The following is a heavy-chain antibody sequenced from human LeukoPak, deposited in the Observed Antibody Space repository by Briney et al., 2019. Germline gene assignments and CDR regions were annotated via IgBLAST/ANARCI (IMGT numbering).Heavy chain of an antibody. Sequence: SETLSLTCSVSGASISRYYWSWIRQPAGQGLEWTGHIYASGSTNYNPSLKSRVTISVDTSKNQFSLRLTSVTAADTAVYYCARQTGSGLFILPGGQGTLVTVSS. J-gene: IGHJ4*02. CDR2: IYASGST. CDR1: GASISRYY. D-gene: IGHD3/OR15-3a*01. CDR3: ARQTGSGLFILP. V-gene: IGHV4-59*08.